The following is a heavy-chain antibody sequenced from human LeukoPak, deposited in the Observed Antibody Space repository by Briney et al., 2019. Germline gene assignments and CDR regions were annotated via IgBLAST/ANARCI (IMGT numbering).Heavy chain of an antibody. J-gene: IGHJ5*02. D-gene: IGHD2-15*01. CDR3: AREGECSGGSCYSYGWFDP. Sequence: SETLSLTCTVSGGSISSSSYYWGWIRQPPGKGLEWIGSIYYSGSTYYNPSLKSRVTISVDTSKNQFSLKLRSATTADTALYYCAREGECSGGSCYSYGWFDPWGQGTLVTVSS. V-gene: IGHV4-39*07. CDR2: IYYSGST. CDR1: GGSISSSSYY.